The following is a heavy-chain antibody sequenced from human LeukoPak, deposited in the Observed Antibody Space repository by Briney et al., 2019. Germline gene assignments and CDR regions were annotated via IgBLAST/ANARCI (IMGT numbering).Heavy chain of an antibody. CDR2: IDPSGGSA. V-gene: IGHV1-46*01. CDR1: GYTFTSYC. CDR3: ATGSLAAGPQPDY. Sequence: GASVKVSCKASGYTFTSYCISWVRQAPGQGLEWMGIIDPSGGSASYAQKFQGRVTMTRDTSTNTVYMELSSLRSEDTAVYYCATGSLAAGPQPDYWGQGTLVTVSS. J-gene: IGHJ4*02. D-gene: IGHD6-13*01.